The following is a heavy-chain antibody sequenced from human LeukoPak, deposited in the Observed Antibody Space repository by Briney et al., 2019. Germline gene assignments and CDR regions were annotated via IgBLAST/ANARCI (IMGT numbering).Heavy chain of an antibody. Sequence: SETLSLTCAVYGGSFSGYYWSWIRRPPGKGLEWIGEINHSGSTNYNPSLKSRVTISVDTSKNQFSLKLSSVTAADTAVYYCVRTEVSSGSEDYWGQGTLVTVSS. CDR3: VRTEVSSGSEDY. V-gene: IGHV4-34*01. D-gene: IGHD6-19*01. CDR1: GGSFSGYY. J-gene: IGHJ4*02. CDR2: INHSGST.